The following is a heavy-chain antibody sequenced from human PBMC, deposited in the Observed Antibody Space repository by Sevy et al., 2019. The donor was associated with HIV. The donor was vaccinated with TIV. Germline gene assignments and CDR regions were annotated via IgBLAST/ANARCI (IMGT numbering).Heavy chain of an antibody. Sequence: ASVKVSCKVSGYTLIQLSMHWVRQVPGKGLEWMGSFDPEDGETIYAEKFQGRVTMTEDKSTDTAYMELSSLKSEDTAICYCAITKDYYDSSGYPFDSWGQRTLATVSS. CDR3: AITKDYYDSSGYPFDS. D-gene: IGHD3-22*01. V-gene: IGHV1-24*01. CDR2: FDPEDGET. J-gene: IGHJ4*02. CDR1: GYTLIQLS.